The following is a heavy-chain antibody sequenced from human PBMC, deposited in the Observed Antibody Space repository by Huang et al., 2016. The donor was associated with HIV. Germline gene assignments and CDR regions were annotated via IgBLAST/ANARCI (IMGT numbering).Heavy chain of an antibody. CDR3: ARDSPLLGVVIVVVPTAPNAFDI. V-gene: IGHV1-18*01. J-gene: IGHJ3*02. D-gene: IGHD2-2*01. Sequence: QVQLVQSGVEVKKPGASVKVSCKASGYTFTSSGISWVRQAPGQGLEWMVGISAYKCVTNYAQTGQGRVTMTTDTSTSTAYMELRSLRSDDTAVYYCARDSPLLGVVIVVVPTAPNAFDIWGQGTMVTVSS. CDR2: ISAYKCVT. CDR1: GYTFTSSG.